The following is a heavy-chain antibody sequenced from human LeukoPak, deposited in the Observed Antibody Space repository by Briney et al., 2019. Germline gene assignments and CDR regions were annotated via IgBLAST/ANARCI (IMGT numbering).Heavy chain of an antibody. CDR3: AGGSGWLIDY. CDR1: GFTFSSYW. V-gene: IGHV3-7*04. J-gene: IGHJ4*02. D-gene: IGHD6-19*01. CDR2: IKKDGSEE. Sequence: GGSLRLSCAASGFTFSSYWMNGVRQAPGKGLEWVANIKKDGSEENYVDSVKGRFTISRDNAKNTLYLQMNSLRAEDTAVYYCAGGSGWLIDYWGQGTLVTVSS.